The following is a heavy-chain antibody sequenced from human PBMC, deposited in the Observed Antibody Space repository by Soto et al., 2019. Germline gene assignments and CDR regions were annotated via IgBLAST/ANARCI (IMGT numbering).Heavy chain of an antibody. CDR2: IYYSGST. Sequence: QVQLQESGPGLVKPSETLSLTCTVSGGSISTYYWSWIRQPPGKGLEWIGYIYYSGSTKFNPSLKSRVTISLDTSKNQFSLKLSSMTAADTAVYYCARHVAVDALDIWGQGTMVTVSS. J-gene: IGHJ3*02. CDR3: ARHVAVDALDI. V-gene: IGHV4-59*08. CDR1: GGSISTYY.